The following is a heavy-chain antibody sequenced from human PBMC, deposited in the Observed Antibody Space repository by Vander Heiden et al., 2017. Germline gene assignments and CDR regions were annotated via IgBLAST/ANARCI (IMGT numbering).Heavy chain of an antibody. Sequence: WGSSISSSSSYIYYADSVKGRFTISRDNAKNSLYLQMNSLRAEDPAVYYCPRVPFGYDSRGTDDWYFDLWGRGTLVTVSS. CDR2: ISSSSSYI. CDR3: PRVPFGYDSRGTDDWYFDL. D-gene: IGHD3-22*01. J-gene: IGHJ2*01. V-gene: IGHV3-21*01.